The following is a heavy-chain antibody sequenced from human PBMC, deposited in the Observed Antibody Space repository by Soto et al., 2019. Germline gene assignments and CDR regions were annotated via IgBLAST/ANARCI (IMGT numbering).Heavy chain of an antibody. D-gene: IGHD6-19*01. J-gene: IGHJ6*03. V-gene: IGHV3-48*01. CDR1: GFTFSSYS. CDR3: ARDFSSSGWPRLYYYYMDV. Sequence: EVQLVESGGGLVQPGGSLRLSCAASGFTFSSYSMNWVRQAPGKGLEWVSYISSSSSTIYYADSVKGRFTISRDNAKNSLYLQMNSLRAEDTAVYYCARDFSSSGWPRLYYYYMDVWGKGTTVTVSS. CDR2: ISSSSSTI.